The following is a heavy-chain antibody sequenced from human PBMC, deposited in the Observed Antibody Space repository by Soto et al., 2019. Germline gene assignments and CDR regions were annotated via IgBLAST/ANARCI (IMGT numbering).Heavy chain of an antibody. CDR3: TRLSFGGVIVDNYYYGMDV. V-gene: IGHV3-49*04. CDR2: IRSKAYGGTT. J-gene: IGHJ6*02. D-gene: IGHD3-16*02. CDR1: GFTFSSYS. Sequence: GGSLRLSCAASGFTFSSYSMNWVRQAPGKGLEWVGFIRSKAYGGTTEYAASVKGRFTISRDDSKSIAYLQMNSLKTEDTAVYYCTRLSFGGVIVDNYYYGMDVWGQGTTVTVSS.